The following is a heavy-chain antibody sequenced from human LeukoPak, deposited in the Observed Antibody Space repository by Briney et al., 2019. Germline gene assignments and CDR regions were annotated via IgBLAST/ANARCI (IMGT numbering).Heavy chain of an antibody. CDR3: ARDRVGFDY. CDR2: IYYSGST. D-gene: IGHD2-15*01. V-gene: IGHV4-59*01. Sequence: SETLSLTCTVSGGSISSYYWSWIRQPPGKGVEWIGYIYYSGSTNYNPSLKSRVTISVDTSKNQFSLKLSSVTAADTAVYYCARDRVGFDYWGQGTLVTVSS. CDR1: GGSISSYY. J-gene: IGHJ4*02.